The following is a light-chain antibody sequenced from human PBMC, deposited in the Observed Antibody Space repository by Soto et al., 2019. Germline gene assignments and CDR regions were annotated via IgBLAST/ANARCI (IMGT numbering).Light chain of an antibody. J-gene: IGKJ2*01. CDR2: DAS. CDR3: QKYDNLPL. CDR1: QDIGKS. V-gene: IGKV1-33*01. Sequence: DIQMTQSPSSLFASVGDRVTITCQASQDIGKSLNWYQQKPGKAPRLLIYDASSLETGVPPRFSGSGSGTDFAFTISSLQPEDIATYYCQKYDNLPLFGQVTKLEIK.